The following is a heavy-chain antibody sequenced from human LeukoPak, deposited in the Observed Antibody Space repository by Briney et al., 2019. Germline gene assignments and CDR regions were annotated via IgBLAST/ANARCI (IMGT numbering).Heavy chain of an antibody. D-gene: IGHD3-3*02. CDR1: GFIFYSYA. CDR2: ISGSGGGT. J-gene: IGHJ4*02. Sequence: QSGGSLRLSCAASGFIFYSYAMSWVRQAPGKGLEWVSAISGSGGGTYYADSVKGRFTISRDNSKNTLYLQMNSLRAEDTALYYCTRSLSDLDYWGQGTLVTVSS. V-gene: IGHV3-23*01. CDR3: TRSLSDLDY.